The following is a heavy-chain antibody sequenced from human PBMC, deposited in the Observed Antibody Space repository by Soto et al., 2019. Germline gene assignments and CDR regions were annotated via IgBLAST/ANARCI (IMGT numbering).Heavy chain of an antibody. Sequence: QVQLVESGGGVVQPGRSLRLSCAASGFTFSSYAMHWVRQAPGKGLEWVAVISYDGSSKYYADSVKGRFTISRDNSKNTRYLQMNSLRAEDTAVYYCAKEVERLFDYWGQGTLVTVSS. CDR3: AKEVERLFDY. D-gene: IGHD1-1*01. CDR1: GFTFSSYA. V-gene: IGHV3-30-3*01. CDR2: ISYDGSSK. J-gene: IGHJ4*02.